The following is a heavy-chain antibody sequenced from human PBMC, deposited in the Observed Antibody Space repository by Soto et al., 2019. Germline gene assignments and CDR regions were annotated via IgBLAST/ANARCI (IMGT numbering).Heavy chain of an antibody. Sequence: GASVKVSCKASGGTFSSYAISWVRQAPGQGLEWMGGIIPIFGTANYAQKFQGRVTITADESTSTAYMELSSLRSEDTAVYYCACGGQLPGGWFDPWGQGTLVTVSS. CDR3: ACGGQLPGGWFDP. CDR2: IIPIFGTA. D-gene: IGHD2-21*01. J-gene: IGHJ5*02. V-gene: IGHV1-69*13. CDR1: GGTFSSYA.